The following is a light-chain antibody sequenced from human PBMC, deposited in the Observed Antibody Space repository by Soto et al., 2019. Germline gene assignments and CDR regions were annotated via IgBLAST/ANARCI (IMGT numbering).Light chain of an antibody. CDR2: GAF. Sequence: DIQMTQSPSSLSASVGDRVTITCRATQGIRNSLAWYQQKPGKVPKILISGAFTLQSGVPSRFSGSGSGTDFILTISGLQPEDVATYYCQNYNSAPYTFGPGTKVEIK. J-gene: IGKJ3*01. V-gene: IGKV1-27*01. CDR3: QNYNSAPYT. CDR1: QGIRNS.